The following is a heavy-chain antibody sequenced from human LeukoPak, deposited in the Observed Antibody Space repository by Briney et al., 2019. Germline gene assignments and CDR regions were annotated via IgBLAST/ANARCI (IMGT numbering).Heavy chain of an antibody. V-gene: IGHV4-61*02. D-gene: IGHD5-18*01. CDR3: ARGDTAMVWFDY. Sequence: PSETLSLTCTVSGGSISSGSYYWSWIRQPAGKGLEWIGRIYTSGSTNYNPSLKSRVTISVDTSKNQFSLKLSSVTAADTAVYYCARGDTAMVWFDYWGQGTLVTVSS. CDR1: GGSISSGSYY. CDR2: IYTSGST. J-gene: IGHJ4*02.